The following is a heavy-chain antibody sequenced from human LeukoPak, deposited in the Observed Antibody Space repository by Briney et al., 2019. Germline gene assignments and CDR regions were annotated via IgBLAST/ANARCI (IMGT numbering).Heavy chain of an antibody. D-gene: IGHD3-3*01. J-gene: IGHJ3*02. V-gene: IGHV1-69*05. CDR2: IIPIFGTA. Sequence: ASVKVSCKASGGTFSSYAISWVRQAPGQGLEWMGGIIPIFGTANYAQKFQGRVTITTDESTSAAYMELSSLRSEDTAVYYCARGDSRITIFGVADDAFDIWGQGTMVTVSS. CDR3: ARGDSRITIFGVADDAFDI. CDR1: GGTFSSYA.